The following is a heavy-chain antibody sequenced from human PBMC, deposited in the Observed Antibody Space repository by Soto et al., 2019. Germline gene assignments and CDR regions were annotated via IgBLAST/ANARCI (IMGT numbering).Heavy chain of an antibody. D-gene: IGHD1-1*01. Sequence: SETLSLTCTVSGGSISSSSYYWGWIRQPPGKGLEWIGSIYYSGSTYYNPSLKSRVTISVDTSKNQFSLKLSSVTAADTAVYYCASQRTAYYYHGMDVWGQGTTVTVSS. J-gene: IGHJ6*02. CDR1: GGSISSSSYY. V-gene: IGHV4-39*01. CDR2: IYYSGST. CDR3: ASQRTAYYYHGMDV.